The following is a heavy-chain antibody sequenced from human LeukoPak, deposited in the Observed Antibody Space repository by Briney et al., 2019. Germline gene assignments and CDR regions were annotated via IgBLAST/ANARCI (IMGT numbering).Heavy chain of an antibody. CDR3: ARDYNSIHAFDI. V-gene: IGHV3-30-3*01. J-gene: IGHJ3*02. CDR2: ISHDGSNK. D-gene: IGHD5-24*01. Sequence: PGGSLRLSCAASGFTFSPYAMHWVRQAPDKGLEWVAVISHDGSNKYFADSVKGRFTISRDNSKNTLYLQMNSLGPEDTAVYYCARDYNSIHAFDIWGQGTMVTVSA. CDR1: GFTFSPYA.